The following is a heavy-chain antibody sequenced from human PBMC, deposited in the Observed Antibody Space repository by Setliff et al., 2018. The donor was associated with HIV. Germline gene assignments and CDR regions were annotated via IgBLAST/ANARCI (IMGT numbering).Heavy chain of an antibody. J-gene: IGHJ4*02. V-gene: IGHV3-23*01. CDR1: GFSFSTNA. CDR3: ARGSCSSASCAIDC. D-gene: IGHD2-2*01. CDR2: IDNTDKT. Sequence: GGSLRLSCEASGFSFSTNAMGWVRQAPGKGLEWVSGIDNTDKTLYADSVKGRLTISRDISKNTLYLQMNSLETEDTALYYCARGSCSSASCAIDCWGQGTLVTVSS.